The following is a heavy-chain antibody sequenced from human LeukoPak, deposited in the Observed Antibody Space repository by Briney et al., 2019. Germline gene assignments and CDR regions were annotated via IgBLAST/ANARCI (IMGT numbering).Heavy chain of an antibody. Sequence: SETLSLTCAVYGGSFSDYFWGWIRQPPGEGLEWIGEINHSGRTYYNPSLKSRVTISVDTSKNQFSLNLSSVTAADTAAYYCARDVVVVPAAIHYGMDVWGQGTTVTVSS. CDR2: INHSGRT. D-gene: IGHD2-2*01. CDR1: GGSFSDYF. CDR3: ARDVVVVPAAIHYGMDV. J-gene: IGHJ6*02. V-gene: IGHV4-34*01.